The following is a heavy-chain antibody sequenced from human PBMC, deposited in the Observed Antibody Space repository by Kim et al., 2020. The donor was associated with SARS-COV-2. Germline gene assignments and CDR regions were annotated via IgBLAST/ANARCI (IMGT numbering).Heavy chain of an antibody. Sequence: QNPTLKSRITIAVGTSKNQFSLKVNFVTAPDTAVYYCARGPIPSGYCDYWGQGILVTVSS. J-gene: IGHJ4*02. CDR3: ARGPIPSGYCDY. V-gene: IGHV4-34*13. D-gene: IGHD3-22*01.